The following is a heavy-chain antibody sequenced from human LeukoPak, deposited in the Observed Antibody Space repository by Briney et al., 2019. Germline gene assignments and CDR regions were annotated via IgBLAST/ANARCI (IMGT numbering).Heavy chain of an antibody. Sequence: PGGSLRLSCAASGFTFIRYWIHWVRQAPGKGLEWVSRINPDGSTTTYADSVKGRFTLSRDNAENTVYLQMNSLRVEDTAVYYCARGDGYAQRDWGQGTLVTVPS. J-gene: IGHJ4*02. D-gene: IGHD5-18*01. CDR2: INPDGSTT. V-gene: IGHV3-74*01. CDR3: ARGDGYAQRD. CDR1: GFTFIRYW.